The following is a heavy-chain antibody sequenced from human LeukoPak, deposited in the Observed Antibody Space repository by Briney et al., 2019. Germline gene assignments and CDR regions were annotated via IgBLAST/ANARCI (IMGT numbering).Heavy chain of an antibody. D-gene: IGHD5-18*01. CDR2: ISYDGSNK. Sequence: GGSLRLSCAASGFTFSSYGMHWVRQAPGKGLEWVAVISYDGSNKYYADSVMGRLTISRDNSKNTLYLQMNSLRAEDTAVYYCAKDLESGYSYGQDYWGQGTLVTVSS. CDR3: AKDLESGYSYGQDY. V-gene: IGHV3-30*18. CDR1: GFTFSSYG. J-gene: IGHJ4*02.